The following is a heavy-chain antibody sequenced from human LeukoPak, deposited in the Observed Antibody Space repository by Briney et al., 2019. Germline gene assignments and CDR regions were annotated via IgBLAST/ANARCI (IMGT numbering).Heavy chain of an antibody. D-gene: IGHD6-19*01. J-gene: IGHJ4*02. V-gene: IGHV3-23*01. CDR2: ISGSGGST. Sequence: PGGSLRLSCAGSGFTFSNYAIHWVRQAPGKGLEWVSAISGSGGSTYYADSVKGRFTISRDNSKNTLYLQMNSLRAEDTAVYYCAKVGKAVAGPFMSGVIDYWGQGTLVTVSS. CDR1: GFTFSNYA. CDR3: AKVGKAVAGPFMSGVIDY.